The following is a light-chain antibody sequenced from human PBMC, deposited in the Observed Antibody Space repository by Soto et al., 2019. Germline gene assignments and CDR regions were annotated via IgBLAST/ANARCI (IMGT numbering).Light chain of an antibody. Sequence: QSVLTQPASVSGSPGQSITISCTGTSSDVGTYNFVSWYRQHPVKAPILIIFDVSSRPSGISNRFSGSKSGNTASLTISGVQAEDEADYYCSSYANSDTVIFGGGTKVTV. J-gene: IGLJ2*01. CDR3: SSYANSDTVI. V-gene: IGLV2-14*01. CDR1: SSDVGTYNF. CDR2: DVS.